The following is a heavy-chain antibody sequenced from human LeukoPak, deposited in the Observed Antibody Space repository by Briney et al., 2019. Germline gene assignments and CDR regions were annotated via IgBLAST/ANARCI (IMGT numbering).Heavy chain of an antibody. CDR1: GFTFSSYG. V-gene: IGHV3-30*18. CDR3: AKSSRDYRYYYGMDV. CDR2: ISYDGNNK. D-gene: IGHD4-11*01. J-gene: IGHJ6*02. Sequence: GGSLRLSCAASGFTFSSYGMRWVRQAPGKGLEWVSVISYDGNNKYYGDSVKGRFTISRDNSKNTLYLQMNSLRAEDTAVYYCAKSSRDYRYYYGMDVWGQGTTVTVSS.